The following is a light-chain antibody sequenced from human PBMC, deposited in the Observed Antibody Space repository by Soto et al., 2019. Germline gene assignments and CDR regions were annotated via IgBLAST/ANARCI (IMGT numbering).Light chain of an antibody. CDR1: QSVGRSY. CDR3: QQYDASPIT. CDR2: GIS. V-gene: IGKV3-20*01. Sequence: EIVLTQSPGTLSLSPGERATLSCRASQSVGRSYLAWYQQKPGQAPRLLISGISKRATGIPDRFSGGGSGTDVTLTNSRLEPEDFALYICQQYDASPITFGQGTRLEIK. J-gene: IGKJ5*01.